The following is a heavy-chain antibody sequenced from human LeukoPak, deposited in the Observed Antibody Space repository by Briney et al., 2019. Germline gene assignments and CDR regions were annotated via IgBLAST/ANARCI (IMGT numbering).Heavy chain of an antibody. CDR3: ARKPYGSGSYYKAPYYYYGMDV. D-gene: IGHD3-10*01. J-gene: IGHJ6*02. CDR2: IYSGGST. V-gene: IGHV3-66*01. Sequence: GGSLRLSCAASGFTVSSNYMSWVRQAPGKGLEWVSVIYSGGSTYYADSVKGRFTISRDNSKNTLYLQMNSLRAEDTAVYYCARKPYGSGSYYKAPYYYYGMDVWGRGTTVTVSS. CDR1: GFTVSSNY.